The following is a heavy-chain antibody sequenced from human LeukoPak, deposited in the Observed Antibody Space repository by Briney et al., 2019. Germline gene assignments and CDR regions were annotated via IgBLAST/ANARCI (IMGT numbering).Heavy chain of an antibody. D-gene: IGHD3-22*01. Sequence: GESLKISCKGSGYSFTSYWIGWVRQMPGKGLEWMGIIYPGDSDTRYSPSFQGQVTISADKSISTAYLQWSSLKASDTAMYYCARDRSIPPGYYYGMDVWGKGTSVTVSS. CDR1: GYSFTSYW. V-gene: IGHV5-51*01. CDR3: ARDRSIPPGYYYGMDV. J-gene: IGHJ6*04. CDR2: IYPGDSDT.